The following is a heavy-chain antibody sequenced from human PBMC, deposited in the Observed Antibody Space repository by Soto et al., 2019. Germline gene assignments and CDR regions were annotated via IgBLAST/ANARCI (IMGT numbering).Heavy chain of an antibody. CDR3: ARAYSGYRYFDP. CDR2: IYYSGST. CDR1: GGSISSGGYY. V-gene: IGHV4-31*03. Sequence: SETLSLTCTVSGGSISSGGYYWSWIRQHPGKGLEWIGYIYYSGSTYYNPSLKSRVTISVDTSKNQFSLKLSSVTAADTAVYYCARAYSGYRYFDPWGQGTLVTVSS. D-gene: IGHD5-12*01. J-gene: IGHJ5*02.